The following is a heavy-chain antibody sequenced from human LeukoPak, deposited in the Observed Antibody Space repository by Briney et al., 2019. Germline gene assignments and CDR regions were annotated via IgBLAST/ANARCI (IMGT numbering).Heavy chain of an antibody. CDR1: GFTFSTYA. CDR2: ISNFVGST. D-gene: IGHD3-3*01. CDR3: ATDSYDFWSGFDI. V-gene: IGHV3-23*01. Sequence: PGGSLRLSCVASGFTFSTYAMSWVRQSPGRGLEWVSTISNFVGSTYYPDSVKGRFTISRDNSKNTLYLEMNSLSPEDTAVYYCATDSYDFWSGFDIWGQGTVITVSS. J-gene: IGHJ4*02.